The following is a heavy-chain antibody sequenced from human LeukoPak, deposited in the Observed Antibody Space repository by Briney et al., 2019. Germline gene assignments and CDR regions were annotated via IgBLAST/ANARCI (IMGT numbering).Heavy chain of an antibody. V-gene: IGHV1-18*01. CDR2: ISAYNGNT. CDR1: GYTFTSYG. J-gene: IGHJ5*02. CDR3: ARDPAVDYYDSSGYYNDANWFDP. D-gene: IGHD3-22*01. Sequence: GASVKVSCKASGYTFTSYGISWVRQAPGQGLEWMGWISAYNGNTNYAQKLQGRVTMTTDTSTSTAYMELRSLRSDDTAVYYCARDPAVDYYDSSGYYNDANWFDPWGQGTLVTVSS.